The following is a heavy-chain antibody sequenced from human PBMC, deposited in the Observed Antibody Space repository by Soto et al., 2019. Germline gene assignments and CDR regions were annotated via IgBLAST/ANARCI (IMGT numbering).Heavy chain of an antibody. Sequence: QVQLVQSGAEVKKPGASVKVSCKASGYTFSNYATHWVRQAPGQRLEWMGWINAGNGKTKYSQNFQGRVTMTRDTSATTSYMELSSLKSEDPAVSYCANNGDYYYYGMDVWGQGTTVTVSS. D-gene: IGHD4-17*01. CDR1: GYTFSNYA. CDR3: ANNGDYYYYGMDV. CDR2: INAGNGKT. V-gene: IGHV1-3*01. J-gene: IGHJ6*02.